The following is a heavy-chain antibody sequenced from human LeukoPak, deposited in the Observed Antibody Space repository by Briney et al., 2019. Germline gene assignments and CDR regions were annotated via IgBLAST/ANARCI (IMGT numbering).Heavy chain of an antibody. V-gene: IGHV4-31*03. D-gene: IGHD6-6*01. CDR3: ARDVRGAARLYPTSFQH. Sequence: PSETLSLTCTVSGGSISSGGYYWRWIRQHPGKGLEWIGYIYYSGSTYYNPSLKSRVTISVDTSKNQFSLKLSSVTAADTAVYYCARDVRGAARLYPTSFQHWGQGTLVTVSS. CDR1: GGSISSGGYY. CDR2: IYYSGST. J-gene: IGHJ1*01.